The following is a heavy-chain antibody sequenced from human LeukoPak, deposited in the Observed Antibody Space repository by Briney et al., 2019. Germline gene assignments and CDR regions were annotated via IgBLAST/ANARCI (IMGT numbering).Heavy chain of an antibody. D-gene: IGHD3-9*01. J-gene: IGHJ4*02. CDR3: SKFYDILTGYFGY. Sequence: GGSLRVSCADSGFTLSRYAMSWVRQSPGKGLEWVSGISGGGGSTYYAYYADSVKGRFTISRDNSKNTLYLQMNSLRAEVTGVYYCSKFYDILTGYFGYWGQGTLVTGSS. CDR2: ISGGGGSTYYA. V-gene: IGHV3-23*01. CDR1: GFTLSRYA.